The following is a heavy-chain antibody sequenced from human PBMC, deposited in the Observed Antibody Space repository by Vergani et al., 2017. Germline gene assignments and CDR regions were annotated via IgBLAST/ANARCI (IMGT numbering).Heavy chain of an antibody. CDR3: AKSLVRGVLGHGMDV. J-gene: IGHJ6*02. V-gene: IGHV3-21*01. D-gene: IGHD3-10*01. CDR2: ISSSSSYI. CDR1: GFTFSSYG. Sequence: VQLVESGGGVVQPGRSLRLSCAASGFTFSSYGMHWVRQAPGKGLEWVSSISSSSSYIYYADSVKGRFTISRDNAKNSLYLQMNSLRAEDTAVYYCAKSLVRGVLGHGMDVWGQGTTVTVSS.